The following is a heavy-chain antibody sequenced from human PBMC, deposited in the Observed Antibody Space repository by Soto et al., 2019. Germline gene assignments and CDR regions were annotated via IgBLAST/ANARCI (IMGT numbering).Heavy chain of an antibody. CDR2: IYYSGST. J-gene: IGHJ5*02. CDR1: GGSISSYY. CDR3: ARSRYSSSWYYWFDP. D-gene: IGHD6-13*01. V-gene: IGHV4-59*08. Sequence: PSETLSLTCTVSGGSISSYYWSWIRQPPGKGLEWIGYIYYSGSTNYNPSLKSRVTISVDTSKNQFSLKLSSVTAADTAVYYCARSRYSSSWYYWFDPWGQGTLVTVSS.